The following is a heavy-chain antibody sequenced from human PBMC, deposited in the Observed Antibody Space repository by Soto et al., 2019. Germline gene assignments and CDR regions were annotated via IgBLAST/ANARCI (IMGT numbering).Heavy chain of an antibody. CDR3: ARRTSGWYSDY. D-gene: IGHD6-19*01. CDR2: IDSGGGTI. Sequence: EVQLVESGGGLVQPGGSLRLSCAASGFSFSSYSMIWVRQPPGKGLECISYIDSGGGTIYQTDSVKGRFTISRDNAKNSLYLQMNSLRGEDTAVYYCARRTSGWYSDYWGLGTLFTVSS. V-gene: IGHV3-48*01. CDR1: GFSFSSYS. J-gene: IGHJ4*02.